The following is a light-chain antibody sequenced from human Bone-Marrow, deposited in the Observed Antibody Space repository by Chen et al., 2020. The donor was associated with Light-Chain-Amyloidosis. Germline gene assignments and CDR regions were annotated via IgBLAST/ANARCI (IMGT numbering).Light chain of an antibody. V-gene: IGKV3-20*01. Sequence: ELVLTQSPGTLSLSPGEGANLSCRASPTISSNYLTWYQQKFGQAPRLLIYGSSSRATGIPDRFTGSGSGTDFTLTINRLEPEEFAMYYCQQYGTSPLTFGGGTKVEIK. CDR3: QQYGTSPLT. CDR2: GSS. J-gene: IGKJ4*01. CDR1: PTISSNY.